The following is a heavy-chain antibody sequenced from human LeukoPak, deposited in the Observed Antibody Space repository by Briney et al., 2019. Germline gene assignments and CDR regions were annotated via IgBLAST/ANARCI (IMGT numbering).Heavy chain of an antibody. Sequence: GGSLRLSCAASGFTFSSYWMSWVRQAPGKGLEWVANIKQDGSEKYYVDSVKGRFTISRDNAKNSLYLQMNSLRAEDTAVYYCAKSPLVTRRDDGLNIWGQGTMVTVAS. CDR1: GFTFSSYW. CDR3: AKSPLVTRRDDGLNI. D-gene: IGHD5-18*01. J-gene: IGHJ3*02. V-gene: IGHV3-7*01. CDR2: IKQDGSEK.